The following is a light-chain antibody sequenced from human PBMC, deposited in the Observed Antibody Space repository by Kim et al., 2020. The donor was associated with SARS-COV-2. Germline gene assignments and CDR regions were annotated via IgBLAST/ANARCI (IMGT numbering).Light chain of an antibody. CDR3: QQYNSYKYA. CDR1: QGISSY. V-gene: IGKV1-8*01. CDR2: AAS. Sequence: AIRMTQSPSSLSASTGDRVTITCRASQGISSYLAWYQQKPGKAPKLLIYAASTLQSGVPSRFSGSGSGTDFTLTISCLQSEDFATYYCQQYNSYKYAVGQENELEI. J-gene: IGKJ2*01.